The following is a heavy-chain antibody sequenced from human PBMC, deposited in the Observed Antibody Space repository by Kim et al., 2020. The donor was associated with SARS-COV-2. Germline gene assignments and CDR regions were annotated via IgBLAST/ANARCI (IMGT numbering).Heavy chain of an antibody. J-gene: IGHJ4*02. CDR1: GFTFSDYG. V-gene: IGHV3-30*18. Sequence: GGSLRLSCTASGFTFSDYGFHWVRQAPGKGLEWVAAASFDGNLQFYVDSVKGRFTISRDNSMNTVYLHMDSLRTEDTAVYFCAKALPGGRGLGNREFDYWGQGTLVIVSS. D-gene: IGHD7-27*01. CDR2: ASFDGNLQ. CDR3: AKALPGGRGLGNREFDY.